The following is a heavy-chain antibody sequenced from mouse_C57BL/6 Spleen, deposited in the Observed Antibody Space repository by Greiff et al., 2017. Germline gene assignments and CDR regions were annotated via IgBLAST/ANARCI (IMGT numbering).Heavy chain of an antibody. J-gene: IGHJ1*03. CDR1: GYAFSSYW. CDR3: ARGPIYYDYDDWYFEV. D-gene: IGHD2-4*01. Sequence: QVQLQQSGAELVKPGASVKISCKASGYAFSSYWMNWVKQRPGKGLEWIGQIYPGDGDTNYNGKFKGKATLTADKSSSTAYMQLSSLTSEDSAVYFCARGPIYYDYDDWYFEVWGTGTTVTVSS. V-gene: IGHV1-80*01. CDR2: IYPGDGDT.